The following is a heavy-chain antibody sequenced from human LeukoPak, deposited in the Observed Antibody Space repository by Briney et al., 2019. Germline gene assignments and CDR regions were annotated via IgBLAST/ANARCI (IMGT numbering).Heavy chain of an antibody. CDR1: GGSFSGYY. CDR3: ARGLGIKFDP. J-gene: IGHJ5*02. D-gene: IGHD1-26*01. V-gene: IGHV4-34*01. CDR2: INHSGST. Sequence: PSETLSLTCAVYGGSFSGYYWSWIRQPPGKGLEWIGEINHSGSTNYNPSLKSRVTISVDTSKNQFSLKLSSVTAADTAVYYCARGLGIKFDPWGQGTLVTVSS.